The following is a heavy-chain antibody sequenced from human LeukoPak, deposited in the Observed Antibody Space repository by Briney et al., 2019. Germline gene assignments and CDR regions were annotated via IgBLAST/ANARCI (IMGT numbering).Heavy chain of an antibody. CDR1: GGTFRSYA. CDR3: ARNFLDSSGYYPRVYFDY. D-gene: IGHD3-22*01. Sequence: SVKVSCKASGGTFRSYAISWVRQAPGQGLEWMGGIIPIFGTANYAQKFQGRVTITTDESTSTAYMELSSLRSEDTAVYYCARNFLDSSGYYPRVYFDYWGQGTLVTVSS. CDR2: IIPIFGTA. J-gene: IGHJ4*02. V-gene: IGHV1-69*05.